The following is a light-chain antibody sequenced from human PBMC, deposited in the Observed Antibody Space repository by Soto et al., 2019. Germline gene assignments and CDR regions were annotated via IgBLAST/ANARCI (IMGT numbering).Light chain of an antibody. Sequence: QSVLTQPASVSGSPGQSIAISCTGTSSDVGGSNSVSWYQQHPGKAPNLLIYDVSNRPSGVSNRFSGSKSDNTASLTISGLQAEDDADYYCSSYATGGSYVFGTGTKLTVL. V-gene: IGLV2-14*01. J-gene: IGLJ1*01. CDR3: SSYATGGSYV. CDR2: DVS. CDR1: SSDVGGSNS.